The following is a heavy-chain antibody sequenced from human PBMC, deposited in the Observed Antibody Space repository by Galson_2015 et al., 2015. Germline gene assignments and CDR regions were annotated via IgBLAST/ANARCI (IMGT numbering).Heavy chain of an antibody. CDR3: ARPRLGNPSFDI. Sequence: SLRLSCAASGLTISTFEMNWVRQAPGKGLERVSYISSSGETIYYADSVKGRFNISRDNAKNSLYLQMNSLRAEDTAVYYCARPRLGNPSFDIWGQGTVVTVSS. J-gene: IGHJ3*02. V-gene: IGHV3-48*03. CDR1: GLTISTFE. CDR2: ISSSGETI. D-gene: IGHD5-12*01.